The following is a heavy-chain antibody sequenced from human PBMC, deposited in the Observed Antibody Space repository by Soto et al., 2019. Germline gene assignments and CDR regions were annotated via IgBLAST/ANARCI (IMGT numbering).Heavy chain of an antibody. D-gene: IGHD4-17*01. V-gene: IGHV2-26*01. CDR3: AASTTTYYYGLDV. CDR1: GFSLSNARMG. CDR2: IFSNDEK. Sequence: SGPTLVNPTETLTLTCTVSGFSLSNARMGVSWIRQPPGKALEWLAHIFSNDEKSYSTSLKSRLTISKDTSKSQVVLTMTNMDPVDTATYYCAASTTTYYYGLDVWGQGTTVTSP. J-gene: IGHJ6*02.